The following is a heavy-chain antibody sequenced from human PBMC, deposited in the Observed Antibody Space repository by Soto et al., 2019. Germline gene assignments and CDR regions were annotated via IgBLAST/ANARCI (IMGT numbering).Heavy chain of an antibody. D-gene: IGHD1-26*01. CDR1: GYSFSDYF. J-gene: IGHJ6*02. CDR2: INPKTAAT. Sequence: QVQLVQSGAEVKKSGASVKVSCKPSGYSFSDYFIQWVRQAPGQGLEWVAWINPKTAATNYAKKFQGRVSLTWDTSSNTAYMALTRLRPDDTAVYDCARIKWGLNYYNGMDVWGQGTTVIVSS. CDR3: ARIKWGLNYYNGMDV. V-gene: IGHV1-2*02.